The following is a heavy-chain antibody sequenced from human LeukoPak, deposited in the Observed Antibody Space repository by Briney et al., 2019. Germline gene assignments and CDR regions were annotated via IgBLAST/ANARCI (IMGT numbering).Heavy chain of an antibody. D-gene: IGHD4-17*01. CDR3: ARGRCAHPVHWFDP. V-gene: IGHV4-34*01. J-gene: IGHJ5*02. CDR1: GGSFSGYY. Sequence: SETLSLTCAVYGGSFSGYYWSWIRQPPGKGLEWIGEINHSGSTNYNPSLKSRVTISVDTSKNQFSLKLSSVTAADTAVYYCARGRCAHPVHWFDPWGQGTLVTVSS. CDR2: INHSGST.